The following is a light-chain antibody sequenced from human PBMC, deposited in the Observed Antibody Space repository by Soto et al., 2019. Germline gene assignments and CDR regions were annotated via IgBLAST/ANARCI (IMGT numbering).Light chain of an antibody. V-gene: IGLV1-44*01. CDR2: SSN. CDR1: SSNIGSHT. J-gene: IGLJ2*01. Sequence: QSVLTQPPSVSGTPGQRVTIPCSGSSSNIGSHTVNWYQQLPGTAPKLLVYSSNQRPSGVPDRFSGAKSGTSASLAISGLQSEDEADYYCAALDGSLNGVVFGGGTKLTVL. CDR3: AALDGSLNGVV.